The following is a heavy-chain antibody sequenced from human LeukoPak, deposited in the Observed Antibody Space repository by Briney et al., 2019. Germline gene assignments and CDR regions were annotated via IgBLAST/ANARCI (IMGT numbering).Heavy chain of an antibody. CDR3: ARVWFAGSYPLDY. CDR2: ISGSTGNT. CDR1: GFTFSSYA. J-gene: IGHJ4*02. Sequence: QPGGSLRLSCAASGFTFSSYAMSWVRQAPGKGLEWVSAISGSTGNTYYADSVKGRFTISRDNSKNTVYLQMNSLRAEDTAVYYCARVWFAGSYPLDYWGQGTLVTVSS. D-gene: IGHD3-10*01. V-gene: IGHV3-23*01.